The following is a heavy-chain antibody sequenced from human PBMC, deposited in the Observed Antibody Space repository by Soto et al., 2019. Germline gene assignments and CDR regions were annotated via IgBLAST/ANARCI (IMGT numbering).Heavy chain of an antibody. D-gene: IGHD2-15*01. CDR2: TYYRSKWYN. V-gene: IGHV6-1*01. Sequence: SQAVSLTCAISGERVSSYRAAWNWIRQSPSRGLEWLGRTYYRSKWYNDYAVSVKSRITINPDTSKNQFSLQLNSVTPEDTAVYYCARRYCSGGSCYSNGMDVWGQGTTVTVSS. J-gene: IGHJ6*02. CDR1: GERVSSYRAA. CDR3: ARRYCSGGSCYSNGMDV.